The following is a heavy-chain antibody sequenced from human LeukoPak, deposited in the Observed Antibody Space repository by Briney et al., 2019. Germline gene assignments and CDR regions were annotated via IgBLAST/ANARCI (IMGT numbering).Heavy chain of an antibody. V-gene: IGHV3-23*01. Sequence: GGSLRLSCAASGFTFSTYAMSWVRQSPGKGLEWVSAISGSDAGTYYADSVKGRFTISRDNSKNTLYLQMNSLRAEDTAVYYCAREYYYDSRAPGAFDIWGQGTTVTVSS. CDR2: ISGSDAGT. D-gene: IGHD3-22*01. CDR3: AREYYYDSRAPGAFDI. CDR1: GFTFSTYA. J-gene: IGHJ3*02.